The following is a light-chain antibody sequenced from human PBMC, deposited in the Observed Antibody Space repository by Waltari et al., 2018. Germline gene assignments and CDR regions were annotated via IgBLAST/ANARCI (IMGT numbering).Light chain of an antibody. CDR2: WAS. CDR1: QSVLHASNNRNY. V-gene: IGKV4-1*01. J-gene: IGKJ4*01. CDR3: QQYYSTPLT. Sequence: DIVMTQSPDSLALSLGARATISCKSSQSVLHASNNRNYLAWYQQRPGQSPKLLISWASTRQPGVPHRFSGSGSAADFTLTITSLQAEDVATDYCQQYYSTPLTFGGGTKVAIQ.